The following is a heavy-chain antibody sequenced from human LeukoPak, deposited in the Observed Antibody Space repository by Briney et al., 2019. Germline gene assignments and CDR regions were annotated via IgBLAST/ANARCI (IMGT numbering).Heavy chain of an antibody. CDR1: GLTFSGSA. J-gene: IGHJ5*02. Sequence: GGSLKLSCAASGLTFSGSAMHWVRQASGKGLEWIGRIRSKPNNYATAYAASVKGRCTISRDDSKNTAYLQMNSLKTEDTAVYYCTRRYGANSWWFDPWGQGTLVTVSS. CDR2: IRSKPNNYAT. V-gene: IGHV3-73*01. CDR3: TRRYGANSWWFDP. D-gene: IGHD4-23*01.